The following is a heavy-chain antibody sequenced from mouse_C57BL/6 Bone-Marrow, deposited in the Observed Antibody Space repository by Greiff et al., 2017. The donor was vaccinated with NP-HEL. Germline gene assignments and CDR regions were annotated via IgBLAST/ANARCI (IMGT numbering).Heavy chain of an antibody. V-gene: IGHV1-5*01. CDR3: TSWEASYIDY. CDR2: IYPGNSDT. D-gene: IGHD4-1*01. J-gene: IGHJ2*01. CDR1: GYTFTSYW. Sequence: VQLKESGTVLARPGASVKMSCKTSGYTFTSYWMHWVKQRPGQGLEWIGAIYPGNSDTSYNQKFKGKAKLTAVTSVSTAYMELSSLTNEDSAVYYCTSWEASYIDYWGRGTTHTVPA.